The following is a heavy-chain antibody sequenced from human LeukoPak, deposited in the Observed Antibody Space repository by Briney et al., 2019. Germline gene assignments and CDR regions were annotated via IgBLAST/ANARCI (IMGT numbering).Heavy chain of an antibody. J-gene: IGHJ4*02. D-gene: IGHD3-22*01. Sequence: GGSLRLSCAASGFTFSDHYMDWVRQAPGKGLEWLAVILYDGSMQYYAESMKGRLTISRDNSRNTVYMQMSSLRTEDTAVYYCARDPRGPTTYDSSARDSLDYWGQGTLVTVSS. CDR2: ILYDGSMQ. CDR3: ARDPRGPTTYDSSARDSLDY. CDR1: GFTFSDHY. V-gene: IGHV3-30*03.